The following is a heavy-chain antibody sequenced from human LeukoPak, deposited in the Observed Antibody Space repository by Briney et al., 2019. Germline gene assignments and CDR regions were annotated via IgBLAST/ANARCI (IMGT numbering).Heavy chain of an antibody. CDR2: IIPIFGTA. D-gene: IGHD6-13*01. Sequence: GASVKVSCKASGGTFSSYAISWVRQAPGQGLEWMGGIIPIFGTANYAQKFQGRVTITTDESTSTAYMELGSLRSEDTAVYYCAIIAGNWFDPWGQGTLVTVSS. CDR1: GGTFSSYA. CDR3: AIIAGNWFDP. J-gene: IGHJ5*02. V-gene: IGHV1-69*05.